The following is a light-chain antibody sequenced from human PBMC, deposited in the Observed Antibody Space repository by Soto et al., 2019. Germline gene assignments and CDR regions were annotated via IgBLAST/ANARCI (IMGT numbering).Light chain of an antibody. CDR1: SSDVGFYNL. CDR3: SSFTNTYSYV. J-gene: IGLJ1*01. V-gene: IGLV2-14*02. Sequence: QSALTQPASVSGSPGQSITISCTGTSSDVGFYNLVSWYQHRPGKAPRLMIYDVSNRPSGASNRFSGSKSGNTASLTISGLQAEDEADYYCSSFTNTYSYVFGTGTKLTVL. CDR2: DVS.